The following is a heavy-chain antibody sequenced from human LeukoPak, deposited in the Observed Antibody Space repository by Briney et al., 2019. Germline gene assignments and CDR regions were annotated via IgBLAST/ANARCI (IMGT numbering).Heavy chain of an antibody. V-gene: IGHV6-1*01. CDR3: ARSFRGPIAS. CDR2: TYYRSKWYN. Sequence: SQTSSLTCAIYGHSVSSNCSAWNWIRQSPSRGLEWLGRTYYRSKWYNDYAVSVKGRITISPDTSKNHFSLQLDSVPPEDTAVYYCARSFRGPIASWGQGTLVTVSS. D-gene: IGHD2-21*01. J-gene: IGHJ4*02. CDR1: GHSVSSNCSA.